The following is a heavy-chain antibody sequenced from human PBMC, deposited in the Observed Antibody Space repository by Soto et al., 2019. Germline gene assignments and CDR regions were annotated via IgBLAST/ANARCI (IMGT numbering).Heavy chain of an antibody. J-gene: IGHJ6*02. CDR2: ISWNSGSI. D-gene: IGHD1-26*01. Sequence: QPGGSLRLSCAASGFNFDDYAMHWVRQAPGKGLEWVSGISWNSGSIGYADSVKARFTISRDNAKNSLYLQMNSLRAEDTAFYYCAKDISGRGSYYYYYGMDVWGQGIPVTVSS. V-gene: IGHV3-9*01. CDR1: GFNFDDYA. CDR3: AKDISGRGSYYYYYGMDV.